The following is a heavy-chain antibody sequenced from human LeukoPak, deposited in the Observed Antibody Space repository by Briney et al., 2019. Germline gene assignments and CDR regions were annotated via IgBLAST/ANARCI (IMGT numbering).Heavy chain of an antibody. CDR3: AREWFGEFF. D-gene: IGHD3-10*01. CDR1: GFTFSSYA. CDR2: ISYDGSNK. J-gene: IGHJ3*01. Sequence: GGSLRLSCAASGFTFSSYAMHWVRQAPGKGLEWVAVISYDGSNKYYADSVKGRFTISRDNSRNTLYLQMSSLRVEDTSIYYCAREWFGEFFWGQGTMVIVSS. V-gene: IGHV3-30*04.